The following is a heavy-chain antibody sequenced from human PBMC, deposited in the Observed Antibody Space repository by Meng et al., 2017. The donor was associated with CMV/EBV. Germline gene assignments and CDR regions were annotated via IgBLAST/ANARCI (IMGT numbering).Heavy chain of an antibody. CDR2: IYSGGSST. J-gene: IGHJ5*02. V-gene: IGHV3-23*03. CDR3: ASLVVVITTSWFDP. Sequence: GESLKISCAASGFTFSSYAMSWVRQAPGKGLEWVSVIYSGGSSTYYADSVKGRFTISRDNSKNTLYLQMNSLRAEDTAVYYCASLVVVITTSWFDPWGQGTLVTVSS. D-gene: IGHD3-22*01. CDR1: GFTFSSYA.